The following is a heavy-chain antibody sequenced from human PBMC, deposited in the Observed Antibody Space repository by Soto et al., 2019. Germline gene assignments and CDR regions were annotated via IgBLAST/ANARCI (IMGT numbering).Heavy chain of an antibody. CDR3: AHGGSYYFQGPSFDY. CDR2: IYWNDDK. Sequence: QITLKESGPTLVKPTQTLTLTCTFSGFSLSTSGVGVGWIRQPPGKALEWLALIYWNDDKRYSPSLKSRLTITKDTSKNQVVLTMTNMDPVDTATYYCAHGGSYYFQGPSFDYLGQGTLVTVSS. V-gene: IGHV2-5*01. CDR1: GFSLSTSGVG. D-gene: IGHD1-26*01. J-gene: IGHJ4*02.